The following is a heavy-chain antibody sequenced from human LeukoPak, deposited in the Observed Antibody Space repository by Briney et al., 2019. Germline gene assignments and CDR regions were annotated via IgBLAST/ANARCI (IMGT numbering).Heavy chain of an antibody. D-gene: IGHD3-10*01. J-gene: IGHJ4*02. CDR3: ARFYYGSGSHPYYFDY. Sequence: PGGSLRLSCTTSGFTFGDYAMSWVRQAPGKGLEWVSVIYSGGSTYYADSVKGRFTISRDNSKNTLYLQMNSLRAEDTAVYYCARFYYGSGSHPYYFDYWGQGTLVTVSS. V-gene: IGHV3-53*01. CDR2: IYSGGST. CDR1: GFTFGDYA.